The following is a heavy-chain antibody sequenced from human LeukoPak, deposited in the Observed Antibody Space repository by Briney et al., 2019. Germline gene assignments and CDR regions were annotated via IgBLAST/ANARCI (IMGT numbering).Heavy chain of an antibody. CDR3: ARDHQPLHMVRRVIIADDAFDI. D-gene: IGHD3-10*01. Sequence: ASVKVSCKASGYTFTSYGISWVRQAPGQGLEWMGWISAYNGNTNYAQKLQGRGTMTTDTSTSTAYMELRSLRSDDTAVYYCARDHQPLHMVRRVIIADDAFDIWGQGTMVTVSS. CDR1: GYTFTSYG. V-gene: IGHV1-18*01. CDR2: ISAYNGNT. J-gene: IGHJ3*02.